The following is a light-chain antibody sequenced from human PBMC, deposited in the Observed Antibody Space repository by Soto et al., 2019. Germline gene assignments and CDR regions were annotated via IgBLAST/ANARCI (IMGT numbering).Light chain of an antibody. CDR2: WAS. V-gene: IGKV4-1*01. Sequence: DIVMTQSPDSLAVSLGERATINCKSSQSVLYSSNNKDYLAWYQQKPGQPPNLLISWASTRESGVPDRFIGSGSGTYFALTISSLQAEDVAVYYCQQYYSTPPTFGQGTKVEIK. CDR3: QQYYSTPPT. J-gene: IGKJ1*01. CDR1: QSVLYSSNNKDY.